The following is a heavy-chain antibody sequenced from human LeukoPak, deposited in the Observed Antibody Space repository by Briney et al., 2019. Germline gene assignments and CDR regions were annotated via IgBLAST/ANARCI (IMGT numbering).Heavy chain of an antibody. V-gene: IGHV3-21*04. Sequence: PGGSLRLSCAASGFTFSSYSMNWVRQAPGKGLEWVSSISSSSSYIYYADSVKGRFTISRDNAKNSLYLQMNSLTADDTAVYYCAKGGWNYPFDYWGLGTLVTVSS. CDR1: GFTFSSYS. CDR2: ISSSSSYI. CDR3: AKGGWNYPFDY. J-gene: IGHJ4*02. D-gene: IGHD1-7*01.